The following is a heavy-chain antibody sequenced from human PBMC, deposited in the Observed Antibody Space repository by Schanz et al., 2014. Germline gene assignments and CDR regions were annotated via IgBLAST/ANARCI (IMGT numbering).Heavy chain of an antibody. Sequence: QVQLVESGGGVVQPGRSLRLSCAVSGFTFSSYGMHWVRQAPGKGLEWVALISYDGSNKHYADSVKGRFTISRDNSKKTLYVQMNSLRAEDTAVYYCARDRPSGYALDFWGQGTRVTVSS. J-gene: IGHJ4*02. CDR2: ISYDGSNK. V-gene: IGHV3-30*03. CDR3: ARDRPSGYALDF. CDR1: GFTFSSYG. D-gene: IGHD5-12*01.